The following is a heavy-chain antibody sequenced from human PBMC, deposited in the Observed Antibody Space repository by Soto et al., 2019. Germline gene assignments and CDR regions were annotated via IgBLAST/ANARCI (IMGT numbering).Heavy chain of an antibody. CDR2: IFHSGST. CDR1: GGSISGGIYY. V-gene: IGHV4-30-4*01. J-gene: IGHJ2*01. CDR3: AREIIPLTTDWYFDL. D-gene: IGHD4-17*01. Sequence: QVQLQESGPGLVKPSETLSLTCTVSGGSISGGIYYWSWVRQSPGKGLEGIGYIFHSGSTFYNPSLGSRSTISVDTSKNQFSLRLSSVTAADTAVYYCAREIIPLTTDWYFDLWGRGTLVTVSS.